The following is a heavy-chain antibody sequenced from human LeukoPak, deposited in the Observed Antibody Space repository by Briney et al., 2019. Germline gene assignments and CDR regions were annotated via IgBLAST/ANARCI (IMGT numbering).Heavy chain of an antibody. CDR3: ARDDFDILTGYEVPFDY. CDR1: GFTFSSYS. CDR2: ISSSSSYI. J-gene: IGHJ4*02. Sequence: GGSLRLSCAASGFTFSSYSMNWVRQAPGKGLEWVSSISSSSSYIYYADSVKGRFTISRDNAKNSLYLQMNSLRAEDTAVYYCARDDFDILTGYEVPFDYWGQGTLVTVSS. D-gene: IGHD3-9*01. V-gene: IGHV3-21*01.